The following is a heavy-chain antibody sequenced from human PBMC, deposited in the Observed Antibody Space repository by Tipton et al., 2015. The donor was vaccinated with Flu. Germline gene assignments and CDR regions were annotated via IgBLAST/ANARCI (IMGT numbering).Heavy chain of an antibody. J-gene: IGHJ4*02. CDR1: GFTFGSTV. D-gene: IGHD3-22*01. CDR2: IGGSSDYF. CDR3: VRAPLNYFDGGGYFHH. V-gene: IGHV3-21*01. Sequence: SLRLSCAASGFTFGSTVMHWVRQTPGKGLEWVASIGGSSDYFNYADSVRGRFTVSRDNAQNSLHLQMDNLRAEDTAVYRCVRAPLNYFDGGGYFHHWGQGALVAVSS.